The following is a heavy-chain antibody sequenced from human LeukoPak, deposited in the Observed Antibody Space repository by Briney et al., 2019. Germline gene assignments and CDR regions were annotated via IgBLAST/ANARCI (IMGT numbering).Heavy chain of an antibody. J-gene: IGHJ4*02. V-gene: IGHV3-23*01. Sequence: GGSLRLSCAASGFTFSSYAMSWVRQAPGKGLEWVSAISGSGGSTYYADSVKGRFTISRDNSKNTLYLQMNSLRAEDTAVYHCARERSSTWYYFDYWGQGTLVTVSS. D-gene: IGHD6-13*01. CDR2: ISGSGGST. CDR3: ARERSSTWYYFDY. CDR1: GFTFSSYA.